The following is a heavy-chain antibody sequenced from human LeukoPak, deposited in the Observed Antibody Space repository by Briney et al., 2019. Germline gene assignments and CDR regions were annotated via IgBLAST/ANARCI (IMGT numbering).Heavy chain of an antibody. D-gene: IGHD3-22*01. CDR2: IYYSGST. V-gene: IGHV4-59*08. CDR1: GGSISSYY. Sequence: SETLSLTCTVSGGSISSYYWSWIRQPPGKGLEWIGYIYYSGSTNYNPSLKSRVTISVDTSKNQFSLKLSSVTAADTAVHYCAGSYSSGYYYVGHAFDIWGQGTMVTVSS. J-gene: IGHJ3*02. CDR3: AGSYSSGYYYVGHAFDI.